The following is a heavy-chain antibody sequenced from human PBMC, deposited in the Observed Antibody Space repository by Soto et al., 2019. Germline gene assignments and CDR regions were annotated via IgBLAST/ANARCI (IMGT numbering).Heavy chain of an antibody. J-gene: IGHJ5*02. CDR3: AKGQRDSPFRFLHP. V-gene: IGHV3-48*03. D-gene: IGHD2-15*01. Sequence: EVQLVESGGGLVQPRGSLRLSCAASGYTFSSYEMNWVRQAPGKGLEWVSYISGSSSLIYYAESVKGRFTISRDNAKNPLELQMKRPRAGETAGYYLAKGQRDSPFRFLHPWGPGPPVTVSS. CDR1: GYTFSSYE. CDR2: ISGSSSLI.